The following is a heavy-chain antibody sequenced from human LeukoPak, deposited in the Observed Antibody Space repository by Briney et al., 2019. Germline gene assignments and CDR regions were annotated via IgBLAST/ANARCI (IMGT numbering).Heavy chain of an antibody. CDR2: ISYDGSNK. J-gene: IGHJ4*02. V-gene: IGHV3-30-3*01. CDR3: ARDRTVITVAGTVDY. CDR1: GFTFSSYA. Sequence: GGSLRLSCAASGFTFSSYAMSWVRQAPGKGLEWVAIISYDGSNKYYADSVKGRFTICRDNSKNTVYLQMNSLRAEDTAVYYCARDRTVITVAGTVDYWGQGTLVTVSS. D-gene: IGHD6-19*01.